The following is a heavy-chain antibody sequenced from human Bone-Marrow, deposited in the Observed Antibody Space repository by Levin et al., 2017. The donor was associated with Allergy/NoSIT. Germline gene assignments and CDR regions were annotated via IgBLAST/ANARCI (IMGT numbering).Heavy chain of an antibody. J-gene: IGHJ6*02. Sequence: PGGSLRLSCAASGFTFDDYGKSWFRHVAGKGLEWVSGINWNGVSTEYADSVRGRFIISRDNAKNSLYLQMNSLRAEDSALYYCARWGVADSSSYYGLDVWGHGTTVTVSS. V-gene: IGHV3-20*04. CDR3: ARWGVADSSSYYGLDV. CDR1: GFTFDDYG. D-gene: IGHD3-10*01. CDR2: INWNGVST.